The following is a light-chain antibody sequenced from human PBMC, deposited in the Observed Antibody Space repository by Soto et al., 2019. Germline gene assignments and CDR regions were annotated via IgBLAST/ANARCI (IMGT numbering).Light chain of an antibody. V-gene: IGLV2-8*01. CDR2: DVN. CDR1: SSDVGGYNY. CDR3: ISYAGSNNPA. J-gene: IGLJ2*01. Sequence: QSVLTQPPSASGSPGQSVAISCSGTSSDVGGYNYVSWYQQHPGKAPKLMIYDVNKRPSGVPDRFSGSKSGNTASLTVSGLQAEDEADYYCISYAGSNNPAFGGGTELTVL.